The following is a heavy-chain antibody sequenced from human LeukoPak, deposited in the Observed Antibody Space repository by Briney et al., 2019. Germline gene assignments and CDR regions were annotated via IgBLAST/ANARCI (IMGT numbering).Heavy chain of an antibody. Sequence: PGGSLRLSCAASGFTFSSYAMSWVRQAPGKGLEWVSAISGSGGSTYYADSVKGRFTISRDNSKNTLYLQVNSLRAEDTAVYYCAKADILTGYLAYYFDYWGQGTLVTVSS. V-gene: IGHV3-23*01. J-gene: IGHJ4*02. CDR2: ISGSGGST. CDR3: AKADILTGYLAYYFDY. D-gene: IGHD3-9*01. CDR1: GFTFSSYA.